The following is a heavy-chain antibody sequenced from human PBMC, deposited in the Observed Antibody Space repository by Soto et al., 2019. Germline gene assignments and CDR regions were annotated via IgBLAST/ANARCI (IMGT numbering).Heavy chain of an antibody. J-gene: IGHJ4*02. CDR1: GGSISSSSYY. CDR3: ARPPSGSYYNYFDY. CDR2: IYYSGST. V-gene: IGHV4-39*01. D-gene: IGHD1-26*01. Sequence: SETLCLTCTVSGGSISSSSYYWGWIRQPPGKGLEWIGSIYYSGSTYYNPSLKSRVTISVDTSKNQFSLKLSSVTAADTAVYYCARPPSGSYYNYFDYWGQGTLVTVSS.